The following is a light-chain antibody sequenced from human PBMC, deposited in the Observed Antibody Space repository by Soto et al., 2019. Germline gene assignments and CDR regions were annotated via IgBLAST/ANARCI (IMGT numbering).Light chain of an antibody. V-gene: IGKV1-5*01. J-gene: IGKJ5*01. CDR1: QTISGW. CDR2: AAS. Sequence: IDMTQAPSTPASSVGYTFTITFRASQTISGWLAWYQQRPGKAPNLLIFAASTLESGVPSRFSGSGSGTEFTLTISRLQPEDIATYYCQQYDNPPLPFGQGTRMEIK. CDR3: QQYDNPPLP.